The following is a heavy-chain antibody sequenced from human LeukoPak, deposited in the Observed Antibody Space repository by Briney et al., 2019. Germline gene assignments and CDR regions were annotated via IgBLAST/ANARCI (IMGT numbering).Heavy chain of an antibody. J-gene: IGHJ4*02. D-gene: IGHD3-10*01. Sequence: ASVKVSCKASGYTFTGYYIHWVRQAPGQGLKWMGWINPNSGGTNYAQKFQGRVTMTRDTSISTAYMELTRLRSDDTAVYYCAREFVDEPYYYGSGTYPPFDYWGQGTLVTVSS. CDR3: AREFVDEPYYYGSGTYPPFDY. V-gene: IGHV1-2*02. CDR2: INPNSGGT. CDR1: GYTFTGYY.